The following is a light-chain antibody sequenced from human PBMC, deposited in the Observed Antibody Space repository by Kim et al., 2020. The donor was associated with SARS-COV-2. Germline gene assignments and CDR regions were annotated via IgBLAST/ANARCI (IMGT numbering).Light chain of an antibody. Sequence: ELTQPPSASGTPGQRVTISCSGGSSNIGSNYVYWYQQLPGTAPKLLIFKNNQRPSGVHDRFSGSKSGTSASLAISGLRSEDEAVYYCAAWDDSLSGGVFGGGTQLTVL. V-gene: IGLV1-47*01. J-gene: IGLJ2*01. CDR3: AAWDDSLSGGV. CDR2: KNN. CDR1: SSNIGSNY.